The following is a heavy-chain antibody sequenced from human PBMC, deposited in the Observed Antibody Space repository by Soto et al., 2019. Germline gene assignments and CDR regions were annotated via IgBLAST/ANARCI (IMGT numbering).Heavy chain of an antibody. D-gene: IGHD2-21*01. CDR3: ARVGMIGTILGSWFDP. CDR2: IYPNGSP. J-gene: IGHJ5*02. V-gene: IGHV4-4*07. Sequence: QVQLQESGPGLVKPSETLSLTCAVSGVSISTYYWTWIRHPAGKGLEWIGRIYPNGSPNYNPSLTSRVTMSVDPSKNHFSLNLRSVTAADTAVYYCARVGMIGTILGSWFDPWGRGTLVTVSS. CDR1: GVSISTYY.